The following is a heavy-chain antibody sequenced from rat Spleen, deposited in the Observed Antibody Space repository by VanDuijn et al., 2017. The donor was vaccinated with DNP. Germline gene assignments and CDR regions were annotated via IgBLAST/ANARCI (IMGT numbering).Heavy chain of an antibody. CDR1: GFTFSDYN. Sequence: EVQLVESGGGLVQAGRSLKLSCAASGFTFSDYNMAWVRQAPATGLEWVASITPSGDSTYYRDSVKGRFTVSRDNVKSSLYLQMDSLRSEDTATYYCVRPDYYDGSYPHYWGQGVMVTVSS. V-gene: IGHV5S23*01. J-gene: IGHJ2*01. CDR3: VRPDYYDGSYPHY. CDR2: ITPSGDST. D-gene: IGHD1-12*02.